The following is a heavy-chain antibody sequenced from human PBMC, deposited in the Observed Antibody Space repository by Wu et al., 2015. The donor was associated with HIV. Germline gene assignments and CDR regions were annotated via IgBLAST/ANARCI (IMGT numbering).Heavy chain of an antibody. D-gene: IGHD3-22*01. CDR1: GGSISSYY. CDR2: IYYSGST. J-gene: IGHJ4*02. V-gene: IGHV4-59*12. Sequence: QVQLQESGPGLVKPSETLSLTCTVSGGSISSYYWSWIRQPPGKGLEWIGYIYYSGSTNYNPSLKSRVTISVDTSKNQFSLKLSSVTAADTAVYYCARAGRDITMIVVAHFDYWGQGTLVTVSS. CDR3: ARAGRDITMIVVAHFDY.